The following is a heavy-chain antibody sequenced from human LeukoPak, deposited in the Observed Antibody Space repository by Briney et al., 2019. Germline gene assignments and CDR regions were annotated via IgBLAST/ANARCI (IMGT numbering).Heavy chain of an antibody. J-gene: IGHJ6*04. Sequence: GGSLRLSCAASGFTFSSYWMSWVRPAPGKGLEWVANIKHDGSEKYYVDSVKGRFTISRDYAKNSLYLQMNSLRAEDTAVYSCARGLYGMDVWGKGTTVTVSS. CDR1: GFTFSSYW. V-gene: IGHV3-7*01. CDR2: IKHDGSEK. CDR3: ARGLYGMDV.